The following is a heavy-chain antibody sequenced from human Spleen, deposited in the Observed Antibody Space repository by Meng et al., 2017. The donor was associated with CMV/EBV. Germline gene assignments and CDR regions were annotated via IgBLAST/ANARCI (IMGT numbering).Heavy chain of an antibody. J-gene: IGHJ5*02. CDR2: INPSGGST. CDR1: TFNSYY. CDR3: ARDLGLGSGGSHTNWFDP. Sequence: TFNSYYMHWVRQAPGQGLEWMGIINPSGGSTSYAQKFQGRVTMTRDTSTSTVYMELSSLRSEDTAVYYCARDLGLGSGGSHTNWFDPWGQGTLVTVSS. D-gene: IGHD2-15*01. V-gene: IGHV1-46*02.